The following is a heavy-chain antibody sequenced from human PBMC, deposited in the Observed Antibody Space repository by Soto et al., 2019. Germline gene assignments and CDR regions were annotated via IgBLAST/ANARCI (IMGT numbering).Heavy chain of an antibody. CDR2: MNAKSGDT. CDR3: ARGNPFNYAGFDV. CDR1: GYTFSDFD. V-gene: IGHV1-8*01. Sequence: QAHLEQSGAELKRPGASVKGSCKSSGYTFSDFDINWLRQDSGQGPEWLGWMNAKSGDTFFPQRFQGKFNMTWDTSLSSSYMEVGSLTSDDTAIYYCARGNPFNYAGFDVWGQLTTVAVSS. D-gene: IGHD3-16*01. J-gene: IGHJ6*02.